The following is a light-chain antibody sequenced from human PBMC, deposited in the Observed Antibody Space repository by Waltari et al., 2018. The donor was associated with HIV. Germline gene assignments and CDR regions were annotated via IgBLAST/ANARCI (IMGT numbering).Light chain of an antibody. Sequence: SYELTQPPSVSVSPGQTASITCSGDKLGDKYACWYQQKPGQSPMLVIYQDSKRPSGIPGRFSGSTSGNTATLTISGTQAMDEADYYCQAWDSSTLVVFGGGTKLTVL. CDR2: QDS. CDR3: QAWDSSTLVV. CDR1: KLGDKY. V-gene: IGLV3-1*01. J-gene: IGLJ2*01.